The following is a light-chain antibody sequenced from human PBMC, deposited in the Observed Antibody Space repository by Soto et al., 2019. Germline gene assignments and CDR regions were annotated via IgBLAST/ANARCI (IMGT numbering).Light chain of an antibody. CDR2: KAS. CDR1: QSISSW. J-gene: IGKJ2*01. V-gene: IGKV1-5*03. CDR3: QQYNSYMYT. Sequence: DIQMTQSPSTLSASVGDRVTITCRASQSISSWLAWYQQKPGKAPKLLIYKASSLERGVASRFRGSGSETEFTLTISSLKPDHFRTYYCQQYNSYMYTFGQGTKLEIK.